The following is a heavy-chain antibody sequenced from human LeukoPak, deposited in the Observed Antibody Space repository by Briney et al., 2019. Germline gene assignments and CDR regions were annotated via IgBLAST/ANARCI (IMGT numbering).Heavy chain of an antibody. CDR1: GGSFSGYY. V-gene: IGHV4-34*01. CDR3: ARGGYSSSWLRSPYYYYGMDV. J-gene: IGHJ6*02. Sequence: PSETLSLTCAVYGGSFSGYYWSWIRQPPGKGLEWIGEIIDSGGTNYNPSLKSRVTISVDTSKNQFSLKLSSVTAADTAVYYCARGGYSSSWLRSPYYYYGMDVWGQGTTVTVSS. CDR2: IIDSGGT. D-gene: IGHD6-13*01.